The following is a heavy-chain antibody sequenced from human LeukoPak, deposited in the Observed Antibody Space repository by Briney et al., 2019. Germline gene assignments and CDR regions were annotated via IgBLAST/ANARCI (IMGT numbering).Heavy chain of an antibody. J-gene: IGHJ4*02. Sequence: PSETLSLTCTVSGGSISSSSYYWGWLRQPPGTGLEWLGSIYYSWSTYYNPSLKSRVTISVDTSKNQFSLKLSSVTAADTAVYYCARVYIVVVTAIHYFDYWGQGTLVTVSS. V-gene: IGHV4-39*07. CDR2: IYYSWST. CDR3: ARVYIVVVTAIHYFDY. D-gene: IGHD2-21*02. CDR1: GGSISSSSYY.